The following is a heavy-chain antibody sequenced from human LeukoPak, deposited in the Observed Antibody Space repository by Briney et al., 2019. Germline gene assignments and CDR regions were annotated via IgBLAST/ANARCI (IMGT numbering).Heavy chain of an antibody. Sequence: PGRSLRLSCAASGFTFDDYAMHWVRQAPGKGLEWVSGISWNSGSIGYADSVKGRFTISRDNAKNSLYLQMNSLRAEDMALYYCAKDMGSSGWHFSVDYWSQGTLVTVSS. J-gene: IGHJ4*02. CDR2: ISWNSGSI. V-gene: IGHV3-9*03. CDR1: GFTFDDYA. D-gene: IGHD6-19*01. CDR3: AKDMGSSGWHFSVDY.